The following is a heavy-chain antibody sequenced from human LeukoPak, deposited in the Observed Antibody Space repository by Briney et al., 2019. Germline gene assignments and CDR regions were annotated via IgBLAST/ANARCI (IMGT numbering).Heavy chain of an antibody. J-gene: IGHJ4*02. D-gene: IGHD2-15*01. V-gene: IGHV3-66*01. Sequence: PGGSLRLSCAASGFTVSSNYMSWVRQAPGKGLEWVSVIYSGGSTYCADSVKGRFTISRDNSKNTLYLQMNSLRAEDTAVYYCAREIGDCSGGSCHYYFDYWGQGTLVTVPS. CDR3: AREIGDCSGGSCHYYFDY. CDR2: IYSGGST. CDR1: GFTVSSNY.